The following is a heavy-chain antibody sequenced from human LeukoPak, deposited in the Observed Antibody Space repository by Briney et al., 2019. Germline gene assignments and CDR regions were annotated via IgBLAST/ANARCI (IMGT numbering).Heavy chain of an antibody. V-gene: IGHV3-30*18. CDR1: GFTFSSYG. D-gene: IGHD6-13*01. CDR3: AKDSTNYGMDV. CDR2: ISYDGSNK. J-gene: IGHJ6*02. Sequence: PGGSLRLSCAASGFTFSSYGMHWVRQAPGKGLEWVAVISYDGSNKYYADSVKGRFTFSRDNSKNTLYLQMNSLRAEDTAVYYCAKDSTNYGMDVWGQGTTVTVSS.